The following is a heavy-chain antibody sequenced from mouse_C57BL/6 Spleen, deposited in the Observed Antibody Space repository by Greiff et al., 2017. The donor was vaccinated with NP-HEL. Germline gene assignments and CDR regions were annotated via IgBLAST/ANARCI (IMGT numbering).Heavy chain of an antibody. V-gene: IGHV1-55*01. Sequence: QVQLQQPGAELVKPGASVKMSCKASGYTFTSYWITWVKQRPGQGLAWIGDIYPGSGSTNYNEKFKSKATLTVDTSSSTAYMQLSSLTSEDSAVYYCARGELTTVVDYWGQGTTLTVSS. CDR1: GYTFTSYW. CDR2: IYPGSGST. D-gene: IGHD1-1*01. CDR3: ARGELTTVVDY. J-gene: IGHJ2*01.